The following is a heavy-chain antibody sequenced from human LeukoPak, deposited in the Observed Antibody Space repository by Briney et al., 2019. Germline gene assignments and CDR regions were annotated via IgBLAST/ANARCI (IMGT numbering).Heavy chain of an antibody. CDR1: GFTFSSYG. Sequence: GRSLRLSCAASGFTFSSYGMHWVRQAPGKGLEWVGRIKPKTDGETTEYAAPVKDRFSISRDDSKSMMYLQMNSLKTEETAVYYCITPPPYSAQGGQGTLVTVSS. J-gene: IGHJ4*02. D-gene: IGHD2-21*01. V-gene: IGHV3-15*07. CDR3: ITPPPYSAQ. CDR2: IKPKTDGETT.